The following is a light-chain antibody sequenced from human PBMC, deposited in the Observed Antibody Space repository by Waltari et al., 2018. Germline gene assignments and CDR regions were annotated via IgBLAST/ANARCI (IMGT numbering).Light chain of an antibody. CDR2: VNSDGSH. Sequence: QLVLTQSPSASASLGASVKLTCTLSSGHITNVIAWHQQQPGKGPRFLMKVNSDGSHRKGDDIPYRFASSGAGPERYVTISSLQSEDEAYYYCETGGHGTWVFGGGTKLTVL. CDR3: ETGGHGTWV. V-gene: IGLV4-69*01. J-gene: IGLJ3*02. CDR1: SGHITNV.